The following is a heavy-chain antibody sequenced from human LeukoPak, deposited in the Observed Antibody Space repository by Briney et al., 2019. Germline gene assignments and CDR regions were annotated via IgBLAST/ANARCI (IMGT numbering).Heavy chain of an antibody. Sequence: GGSLRLSCAASGFTFSDYYMSWIRQAPGKGLEWVSYISSSGSTIYYADSVKGRFTISRDNAKNSLYLQMNSLRAEDTAVYYCASGYYDFWSGYSPLDYWGQGTLVTVSS. CDR1: GFTFSDYY. D-gene: IGHD3-3*01. V-gene: IGHV3-11*01. CDR2: ISSSGSTI. CDR3: ASGYYDFWSGYSPLDY. J-gene: IGHJ4*02.